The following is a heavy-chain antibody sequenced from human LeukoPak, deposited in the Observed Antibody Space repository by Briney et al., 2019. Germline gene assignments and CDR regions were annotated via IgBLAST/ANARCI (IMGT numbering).Heavy chain of an antibody. V-gene: IGHV4-34*01. J-gene: IGHJ6*02. CDR1: GGSFSGYY. CDR2: INHSGST. CDR3: ARGMVRGVSLMDV. Sequence: SETLSLTCAVYGGSFSGYYWSWIRQPPGKGLEWIGEINHSGSTNYNPSLKSRVTISVDTSKNQFSLKLSSVTAADTAVYYRARGMVRGVSLMDVWGQGTTVTVSS. D-gene: IGHD3-10*01.